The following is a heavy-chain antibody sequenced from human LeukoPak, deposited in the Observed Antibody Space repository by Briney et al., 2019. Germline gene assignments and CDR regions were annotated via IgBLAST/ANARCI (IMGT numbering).Heavy chain of an antibody. V-gene: IGHV4-34*01. CDR1: GGSFSGYY. Sequence: SETLSLTCAVYGGSFSGYYWSWIRQPPGKGLEWIGEINHSGSTNYNPSLKSRVTISVDTSKNQFSLKLSSVTAADTAVYYCARGSDYYYGMDVWGQRTTVTVSS. CDR3: ARGSDYYYGMDV. J-gene: IGHJ6*02. CDR2: INHSGST.